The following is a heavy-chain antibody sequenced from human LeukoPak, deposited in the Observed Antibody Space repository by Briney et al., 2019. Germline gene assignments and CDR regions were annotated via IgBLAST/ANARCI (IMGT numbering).Heavy chain of an antibody. CDR1: GGSISSYY. CDR3: ARTPYNWFDP. V-gene: IGHV4-59*01. Sequence: SETLSLTCTVSGGSISSYYWSWIRQPPGKGLEWIGYIYYSGSANYNPSLKSRVTISVDTSKNQFSLKLSSVTAADTAVYYCARTPYNWFDPWGQGTLVTVSS. CDR2: IYYSGSA. J-gene: IGHJ5*02.